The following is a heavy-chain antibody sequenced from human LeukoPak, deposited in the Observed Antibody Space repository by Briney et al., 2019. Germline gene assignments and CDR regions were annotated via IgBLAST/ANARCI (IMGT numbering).Heavy chain of an antibody. D-gene: IGHD2-21*01. CDR2: IYCGGTT. V-gene: IGHV4-39*01. Sequence: SETLSLTCTVSGGSVGSSDSYWVWVRQPPGTGREWVGRIYCGGTTHYNPSLKSRVTVSVDTSKNQFSLSLTSVTAADTAGYYCARRGLVVVQLWGQGTLVNVSS. CDR3: ARRGLVVVQL. J-gene: IGHJ4*02. CDR1: GGSVGSSDSY.